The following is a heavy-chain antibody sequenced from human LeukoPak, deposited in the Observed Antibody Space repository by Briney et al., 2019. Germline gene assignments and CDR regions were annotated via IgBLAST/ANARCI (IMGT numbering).Heavy chain of an antibody. CDR1: GFTFLTYT. D-gene: IGHD6-13*01. J-gene: IGHJ3*02. CDR3: ARARIAAAGTGAFDI. V-gene: IGHV3-21*01. Sequence: GVSLRLSCAASGFTFLTYTMNWVRQPPGTGLEWISFISSSSAYMYYADSVKGRFTISRDDAKNSLYLQMNSLRAEDTAVYYCARARIAAAGTGAFDIWGQGTMVTVSS. CDR2: ISSSSAYM.